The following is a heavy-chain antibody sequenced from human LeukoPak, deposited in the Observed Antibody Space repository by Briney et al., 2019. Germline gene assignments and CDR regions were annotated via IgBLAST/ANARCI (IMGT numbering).Heavy chain of an antibody. CDR3: ARASDPWLQLT. D-gene: IGHD5-24*01. CDR1: GFTFSNYW. V-gene: IGHV3-7*05. Sequence: GGSLRLSCAASGFTFSNYWMIWVRQAPGKGLEWVANIKQDGSEKRYAGSVRGRFTVSRDNAHTSLYLQMSSLRAEDTALYFCARASDPWLQLTWGQGTLVTVSS. J-gene: IGHJ5*02. CDR2: IKQDGSEK.